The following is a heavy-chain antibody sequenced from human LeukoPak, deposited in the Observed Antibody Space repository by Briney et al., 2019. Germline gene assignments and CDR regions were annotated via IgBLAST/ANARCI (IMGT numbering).Heavy chain of an antibody. Sequence: ASVKVSCKASGYTFTSYGISWVRQAPGQGLEWMGWISAYNGNTNYAQKLQGRVTMTTDTSTSTAYMELRSLRSDDTAVYYCARYKGYDFWSDLNWFDPWGQGTLVTVSS. V-gene: IGHV1-18*01. CDR3: ARYKGYDFWSDLNWFDP. J-gene: IGHJ5*02. D-gene: IGHD3-3*01. CDR2: ISAYNGNT. CDR1: GYTFTSYG.